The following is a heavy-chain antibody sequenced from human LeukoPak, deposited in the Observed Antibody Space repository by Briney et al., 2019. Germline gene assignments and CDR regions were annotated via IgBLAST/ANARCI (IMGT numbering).Heavy chain of an antibody. CDR2: TSFDGSYK. Sequence: GGSLRLSCAASGFTFSRYAMHWVRQAPGKGLEWVAVTSFDGSYKDYADSVKGRFSISRDNSKNTLYLQMNSLRAEDTAVYYCAKVTRPIYGSGSYYTHFDYWGQGTLVTVSS. CDR3: AKVTRPIYGSGSYYTHFDY. D-gene: IGHD3-10*01. V-gene: IGHV3-30*04. J-gene: IGHJ4*02. CDR1: GFTFSRYA.